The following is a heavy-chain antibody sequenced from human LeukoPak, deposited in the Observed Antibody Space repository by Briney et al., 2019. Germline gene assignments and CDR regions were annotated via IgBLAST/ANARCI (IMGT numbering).Heavy chain of an antibody. J-gene: IGHJ4*02. CDR2: ISYDGSHK. Sequence: PGGSLRLSCAASGFTFSSYGMHWVRQAPGKGLEWVAVISYDGSHKYYADSVKGRFTISRDNSMNTLYLHMNSLRDEDTAVYYCAQAWRWLQLNYWGQGTLVTVSS. CDR3: AQAWRWLQLNY. CDR1: GFTFSSYG. D-gene: IGHD5-24*01. V-gene: IGHV3-30*18.